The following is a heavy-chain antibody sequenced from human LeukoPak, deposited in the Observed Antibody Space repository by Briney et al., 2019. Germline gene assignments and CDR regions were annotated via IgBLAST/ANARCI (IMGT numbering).Heavy chain of an antibody. CDR3: ARGGDWLFDY. Sequence: PSETLSLTCTVSGVSVSSGSYYWSWLRQPPGKGLEWIGYIYYSGSTNYNPSLKSRVTISVDTSKNQFSLELNSVTAADTAVYYCARGGDWLFDYWGQGILVTVSS. CDR1: GVSVSSGSYY. J-gene: IGHJ4*02. V-gene: IGHV4-61*01. CDR2: IYYSGST. D-gene: IGHD2-21*02.